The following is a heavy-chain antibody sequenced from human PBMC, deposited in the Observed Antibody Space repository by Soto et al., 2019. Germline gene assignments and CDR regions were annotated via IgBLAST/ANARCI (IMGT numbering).Heavy chain of an antibody. CDR1: GFTFSGYG. D-gene: IGHD1-26*01. CDR3: AREGGSLNWFDP. CDR2: ISKSGTTT. V-gene: IGHV3-48*02. Sequence: GGSLRLSCVASGFTFSGYGMNWVRQGPGKGLEWLSSISKSGTTTYYADSVKGRFTISRDNAKNSLYLQMNSLRDEDTAVYYCAREGGSLNWFDPWGQGTLVTVSS. J-gene: IGHJ5*02.